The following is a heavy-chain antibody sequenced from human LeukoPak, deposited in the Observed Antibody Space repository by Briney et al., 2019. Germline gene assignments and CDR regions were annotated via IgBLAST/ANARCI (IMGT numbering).Heavy chain of an antibody. CDR2: IWYDGSNK. CDR3: ARGGIAAQPYYFDY. D-gene: IGHD6-6*01. Sequence: GRSLRLSCAASGFTFSSYGMHWVRQAPGKGLEWVAVIWYDGSNKYYADSVKGRFTISGDNSKNTLYLQMNSLRAEDTAVYYCARGGIAAQPYYFDYWGQGTLVTVSS. CDR1: GFTFSSYG. J-gene: IGHJ4*02. V-gene: IGHV3-33*01.